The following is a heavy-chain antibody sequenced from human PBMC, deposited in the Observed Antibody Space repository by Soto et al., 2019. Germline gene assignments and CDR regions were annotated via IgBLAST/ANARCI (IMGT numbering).Heavy chain of an antibody. CDR1: GFTFSSYG. CDR3: AKEDSSGYYNLDY. V-gene: IGHV3-30*18. Sequence: QVQLVESGGGVVQPGRSLRLSCAASGFTFSSYGIHWVRQAPGKGLEWVAVISYDGSNKYYADSVKGRFTISRDNSKNTLYLQMNSLRAEDTAVYYCAKEDSSGYYNLDYWGQGTLVTVSS. D-gene: IGHD3-22*01. CDR2: ISYDGSNK. J-gene: IGHJ4*02.